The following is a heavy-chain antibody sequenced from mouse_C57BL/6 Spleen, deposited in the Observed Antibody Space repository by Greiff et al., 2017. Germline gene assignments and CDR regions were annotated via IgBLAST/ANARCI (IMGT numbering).Heavy chain of an antibody. CDR3: ARGGYYGSGGYFDV. D-gene: IGHD1-1*01. CDR2: INPSNGGT. CDR1: GYTFTSYW. J-gene: IGHJ1*03. V-gene: IGHV1-53*01. Sequence: QVHVKQSGTELVKPGASVKLSCKASGYTFTSYWMHWVKQRPGQGLEWIGNINPSNGGTNYNEKFKSKATLTVDKSSSTAYMQLSSLTSEDSAVYYCARGGYYGSGGYFDVWGTGTTVTVSS.